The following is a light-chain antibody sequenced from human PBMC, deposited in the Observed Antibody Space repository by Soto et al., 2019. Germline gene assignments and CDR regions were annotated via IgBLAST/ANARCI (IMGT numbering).Light chain of an antibody. Sequence: DIQMTQSPSSLSASVGDRVTITCRASQSISSYLNWYQQKPGKAPKLLISAASSLESGVPSRFSGSGSGTDFTLTISSLQPEDFATYYCQQTYSTLITFGQGTRLETK. CDR3: QQTYSTLIT. CDR2: AAS. J-gene: IGKJ5*01. CDR1: QSISSY. V-gene: IGKV1-39*01.